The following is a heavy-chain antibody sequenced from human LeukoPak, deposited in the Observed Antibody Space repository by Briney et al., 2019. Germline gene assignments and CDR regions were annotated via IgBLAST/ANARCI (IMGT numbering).Heavy chain of an antibody. CDR2: IYTSGST. V-gene: IGHV4-4*07. CDR3: AGYSSSRHWFDP. Sequence: ASETLSLTCTVSGRSISSYYWSWIRQPAGKGLEWIGRIYTSGSTNYNPSLKSRVTMSVDTSKNQFSLKLSSVTAADTAVYYCAGYSSSRHWFDPWGQGTLVTVSS. J-gene: IGHJ5*02. CDR1: GRSISSYY. D-gene: IGHD6-13*01.